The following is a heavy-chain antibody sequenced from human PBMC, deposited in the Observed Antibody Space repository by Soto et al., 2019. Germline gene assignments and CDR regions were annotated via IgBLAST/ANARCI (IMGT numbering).Heavy chain of an antibody. J-gene: IGHJ5*02. CDR2: INPSGGST. D-gene: IGHD3-16*01. Sequence: ASVKVSCKASGYTFASYYRHWVRQAPGQGIEWMGIINPSGGSTSYAQKFQGRVTMTRDTSTSTVYMELSSLRSEDTAVYYCSRLPFPWGWFDPWGQGTLVTSPQ. CDR1: GYTFASYY. V-gene: IGHV1-46*01. CDR3: SRLPFPWGWFDP.